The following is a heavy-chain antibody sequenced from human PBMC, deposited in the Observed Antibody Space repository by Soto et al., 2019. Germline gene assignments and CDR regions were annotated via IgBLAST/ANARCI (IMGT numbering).Heavy chain of an antibody. D-gene: IGHD3-22*01. J-gene: IGHJ4*02. CDR3: ARDRSYYYDSSGCNVYYLDY. CDR2: INPSGGST. CDR1: GFTFTIYY. Sequence: ASVEASCKESGFTFTIYYMQWVRQAPEQGLEWMGIINPSGGSTSYAQKFQGRVTMTRDTSTSTVYMELSSLRSEDTAVYYCARDRSYYYDSSGCNVYYLDYWGQGTLVTVSS. V-gene: IGHV1-46*01.